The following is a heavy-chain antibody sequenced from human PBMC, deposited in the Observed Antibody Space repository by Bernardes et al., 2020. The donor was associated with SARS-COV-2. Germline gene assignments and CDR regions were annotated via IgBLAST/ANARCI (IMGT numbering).Heavy chain of an antibody. Sequence: SETLSLTCAVYGGSFSGYYWSWIRQPPGKGLEWIGEINHSGSTNYNPSLKSRVTISVDTSKNQFSLKLSSVTAADTAVYYCARRGWELRPYYFDYWGQGTLVTVSS. V-gene: IGHV4-34*01. CDR1: GGSFSGYY. J-gene: IGHJ4*02. CDR3: ARRGWELRPYYFDY. CDR2: INHSGST. D-gene: IGHD3-3*01.